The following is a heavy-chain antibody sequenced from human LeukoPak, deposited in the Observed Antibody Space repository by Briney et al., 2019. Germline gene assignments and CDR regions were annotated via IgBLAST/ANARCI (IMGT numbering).Heavy chain of an antibody. V-gene: IGHV3-30-3*01. Sequence: PGRSLRLSCAASGFTFSSYAMHWVRQAPGKGLEWVAVISYDGNKKYYADSVKGRFTISRDNSKNTLYLQMNSLRAEDTAVYYCARDRCGGDCYRFDYWGQGTLVTVSS. CDR2: ISYDGNKK. CDR3: ARDRCGGDCYRFDY. CDR1: GFTFSSYA. J-gene: IGHJ4*02. D-gene: IGHD2-21*02.